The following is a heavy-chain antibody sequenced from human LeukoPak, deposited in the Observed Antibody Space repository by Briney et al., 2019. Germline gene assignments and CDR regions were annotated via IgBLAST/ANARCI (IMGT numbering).Heavy chain of an antibody. CDR1: GYTFTSHG. CDR3: ARDRQQWLVTKIKFDY. V-gene: IGHV1-18*01. D-gene: IGHD6-19*01. Sequence: ASVKVSCKASGYTFTSHGISWVRQAPGQGLEWMGWISAYNGNTNYAQKLQGRVTMTTDTSTSTAYMELRSLRSDDTAVYYCARDRQQWLVTKIKFDYWGQGTLVTVSS. CDR2: ISAYNGNT. J-gene: IGHJ4*02.